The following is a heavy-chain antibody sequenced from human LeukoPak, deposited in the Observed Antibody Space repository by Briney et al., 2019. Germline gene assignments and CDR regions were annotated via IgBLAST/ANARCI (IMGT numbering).Heavy chain of an antibody. Sequence: KPSETLSLTCTVSGGSISSSSYYWGWIRQPPGKGLEWIGYSGNTNYNPSLKSRVIISVDTSKNQFSLKLSPVTAADTAVYYCARVGIDYSGNIIKYYFDYWGQGTLVTVSS. D-gene: IGHD4-23*01. CDR2: SGNT. J-gene: IGHJ4*02. CDR1: GGSISSSSYY. CDR3: ARVGIDYSGNIIKYYFDY. V-gene: IGHV4-39*07.